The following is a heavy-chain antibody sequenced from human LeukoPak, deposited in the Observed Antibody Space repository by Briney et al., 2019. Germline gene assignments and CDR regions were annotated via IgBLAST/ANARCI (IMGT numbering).Heavy chain of an antibody. CDR1: GYTLTELS. V-gene: IGHV1-24*01. D-gene: IGHD3-16*01. J-gene: IGHJ1*01. CDR3: ATGLRDYVWGIHH. CDR2: FDPEDGET. Sequence: ASVKVSCKVSGYTLTELSMHWVRQAPGKGLEWMGGFDPEDGETIFAQNFQGRVTMTEDTSTDTAYMELSSVRSEDTAVYYCATGLRDYVWGIHHWGQGTLVTVSS.